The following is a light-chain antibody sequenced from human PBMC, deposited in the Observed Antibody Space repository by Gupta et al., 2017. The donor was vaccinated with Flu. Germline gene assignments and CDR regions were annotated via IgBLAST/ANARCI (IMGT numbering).Light chain of an antibody. CDR2: DGS. V-gene: IGKV3-11*01. CDR1: QSVSNY. J-gene: IGKJ5*01. Sequence: GDRATLACRASQSVSNYLAWYQQKPGQAPRLLIYDGSNRATGVPARFSGSGSGTDFTLTISSLEPEDVAVYYCQQRSNWLITFGQGTRLVIK. CDR3: QQRSNWLIT.